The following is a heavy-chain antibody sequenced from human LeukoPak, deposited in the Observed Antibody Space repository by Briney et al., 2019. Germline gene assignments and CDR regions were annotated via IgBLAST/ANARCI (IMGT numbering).Heavy chain of an antibody. CDR1: GYTFTSYG. Sequence: ASVKVSCKASGYTFTSYGISWVRQAPGQGLEWMGWISAYNGNTNYAQKLQGRVTMTTDTSTSTAYMELRSLRSDNTAVYYCARNVAGDYDFWSGYLYYFDYWGQGTLVTVSS. CDR3: ARNVAGDYDFWSGYLYYFDY. V-gene: IGHV1-18*01. J-gene: IGHJ4*02. D-gene: IGHD3-3*01. CDR2: ISAYNGNT.